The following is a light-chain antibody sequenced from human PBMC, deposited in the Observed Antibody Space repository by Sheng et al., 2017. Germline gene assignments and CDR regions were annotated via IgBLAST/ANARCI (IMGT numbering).Light chain of an antibody. J-gene: IGKJ4*01. Sequence: IVLTQSPATLSLSPGERATLSCRASQSVGSYLAWYQQKPGQAPRLLIYDAFSRAVGIPARFSGSGSGTDFTLTITSLEPEDSAVYYCQQRSDFTFGGGTRVEI. V-gene: IGKV3-11*01. CDR2: DAF. CDR3: QQRSDFT. CDR1: QSVGSY.